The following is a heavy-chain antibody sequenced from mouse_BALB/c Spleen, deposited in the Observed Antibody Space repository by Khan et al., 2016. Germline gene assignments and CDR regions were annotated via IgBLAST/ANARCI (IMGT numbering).Heavy chain of an antibody. V-gene: IGHV3-8*02. J-gene: IGHJ3*01. CDR3: ARLYYDYDGFAY. CDR2: ISYSGST. D-gene: IGHD2-4*01. Sequence: EVQLQESGPSLVKPSQTLSLTCSVTGDSITSGYWNWIRKFPGNKLEYMGYISYSGSTYYNPSLKSRISITRDTSKNQYYLQLNSVTTEDTATDYCARLYYDYDGFAYWGQGTLVTVSA. CDR1: GDSITSGY.